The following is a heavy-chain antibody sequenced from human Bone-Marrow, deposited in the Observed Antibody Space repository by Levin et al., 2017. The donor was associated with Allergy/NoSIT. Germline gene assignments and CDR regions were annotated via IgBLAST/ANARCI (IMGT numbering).Heavy chain of an antibody. D-gene: IGHD1-26*01. CDR1: GGTFSSYT. V-gene: IGHV1-69*02. CDR3: ARGLNRRGSYSPYYGMDV. J-gene: IGHJ6*02. CDR2: IIPILGIA. Sequence: SVKVSCKASGGTFSSYTISWVRQAPGQGLEWMGRIIPILGIANYAQKFQGRVTITADKSTSTAYMELSSLRSEDTAVYYCARGLNRRGSYSPYYGMDVWGQGTTVTVSS.